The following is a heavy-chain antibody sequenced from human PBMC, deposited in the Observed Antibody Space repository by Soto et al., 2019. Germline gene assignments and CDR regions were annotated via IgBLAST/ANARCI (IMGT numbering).Heavy chain of an antibody. CDR1: GESFSGYY. J-gene: IGHJ4*02. D-gene: IGHD6-6*01. Sequence: SETLSLTCAVYGESFSGYYWSWIRQPPGKGLEWIGEINHSGSTNNNPSLKSRVTISVDKSKNQFSLKVSSVTAADTAVYYCAREGLSSSRWGFDYWGQGTPVTVSS. CDR3: AREGLSSSRWGFDY. CDR2: INHSGST. V-gene: IGHV4-34*01.